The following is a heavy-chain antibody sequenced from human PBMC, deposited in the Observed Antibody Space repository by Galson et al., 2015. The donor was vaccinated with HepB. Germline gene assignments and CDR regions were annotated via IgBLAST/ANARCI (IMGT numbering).Heavy chain of an antibody. CDR1: GFTFSSYT. Sequence: SLRLSCAASGFTFSSYTMNWVRQAPGKGLESVSYISSTGTTMYYADSVKGRFTISRDNSKNTLYLQMNSLRADDTAVYYCAINPSTLLTPDDYWGQGTLVTVSS. V-gene: IGHV3-48*01. D-gene: IGHD3-10*01. CDR2: ISSTGTTM. CDR3: AINPSTLLTPDDY. J-gene: IGHJ4*02.